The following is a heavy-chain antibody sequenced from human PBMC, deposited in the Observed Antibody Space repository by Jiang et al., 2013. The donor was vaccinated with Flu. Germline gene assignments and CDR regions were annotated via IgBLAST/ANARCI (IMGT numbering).Heavy chain of an antibody. D-gene: IGHD5-18*01. CDR1: GFTFNSYA. Sequence: QLLESGGGLVQSGGSLRLSCVASGFTFNSYAMSWVRQAPGKGLEWVSAISGSGDSTYYADSVKGRFTISRDISKNTLSLQMNSLRAEDTAVYYCATDWGGYNYGRYVYWGQGTLVTVSS. V-gene: IGHV3-23*01. CDR3: ATDWGGYNYGRYVY. CDR2: ISGSGDST. J-gene: IGHJ4*02.